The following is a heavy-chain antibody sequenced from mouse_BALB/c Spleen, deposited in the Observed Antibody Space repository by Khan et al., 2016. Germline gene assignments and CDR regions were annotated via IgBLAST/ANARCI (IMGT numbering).Heavy chain of an antibody. Sequence: QIQLVQSGPELKKPGETVKISCKASGYTFTNYGMNWVKQAPGKGLKWMGWINTNTGEPTYAEEFKGRFAFSLDTYASTAYLQINNLKNEDTATYFCAEDYYGSNWFAYWGQGTLVTVSA. CDR3: AEDYYGSNWFAY. J-gene: IGHJ3*01. D-gene: IGHD1-1*01. V-gene: IGHV9-3*02. CDR2: INTNTGEP. CDR1: GYTFTNYG.